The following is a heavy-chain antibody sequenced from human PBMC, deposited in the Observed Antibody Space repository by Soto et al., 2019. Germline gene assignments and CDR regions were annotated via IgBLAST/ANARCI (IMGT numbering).Heavy chain of an antibody. V-gene: IGHV4-31*03. CDR3: ARWAPWGVVVPAAIYWFDT. CDR2: IYYSGST. J-gene: IGHJ5*02. Sequence: SETVSLTCTVSGGSISSGGYYWSWIRQHPGKGLEWIGYIYYSGSTYYNPSLKSRVTISVDTSKNQFSLKLSSVTAADTAVYYCARWAPWGVVVPAAIYWFDTWGQGTLVTVSS. CDR1: GGSISSGGYY. D-gene: IGHD2-2*01.